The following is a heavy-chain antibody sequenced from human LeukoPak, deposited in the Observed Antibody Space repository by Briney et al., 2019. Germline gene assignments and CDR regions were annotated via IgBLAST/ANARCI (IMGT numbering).Heavy chain of an antibody. CDR1: GGSISSGGYY. J-gene: IGHJ3*02. CDR2: IYHSGST. Sequence: PSETLSLTCTVSGGSISSGGYYWSWIRQPPGKGLEWIGYIYHSGSTYYNPSLKSRVTISVDRSKNQFSLKLSSVTAADTAVYYCARCHDFWSGYYHDAFDIWGQGTMVTVSS. V-gene: IGHV4-30-2*01. D-gene: IGHD3-3*01. CDR3: ARCHDFWSGYYHDAFDI.